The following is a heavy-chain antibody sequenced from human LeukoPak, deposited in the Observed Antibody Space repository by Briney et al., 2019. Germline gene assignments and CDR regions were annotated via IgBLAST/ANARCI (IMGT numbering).Heavy chain of an antibody. CDR2: IYYSGTT. D-gene: IGHD3-22*01. CDR1: GGSINRYF. Sequence: SETLSLTCTVSGGSINRYFWSWIRQPPGKGLEWIGHIYYSGTTNYNPSLKSRVTVSVDMSKNQFSLKLRSVTAADTAVYYCARVSSGCQGWFDPWGQGILVTVSS. CDR3: ARVSSGCQGWFDP. J-gene: IGHJ5*02. V-gene: IGHV4-59*01.